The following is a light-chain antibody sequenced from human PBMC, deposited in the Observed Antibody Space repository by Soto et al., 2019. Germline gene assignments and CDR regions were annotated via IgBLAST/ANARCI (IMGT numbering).Light chain of an antibody. CDR1: QGINTF. CDR2: DAS. CDR3: QQLSTYSS. Sequence: DIQLTQSPSFLSASVGDRVTITCRASQGINTFLAWYQQKPGKAPKVLIYDASRLHSGVPSRFSGSGSGTEFTLTINSLQPEDFATYFRQQLSTYSSFGGGTKVDI. J-gene: IGKJ4*01. V-gene: IGKV1-9*01.